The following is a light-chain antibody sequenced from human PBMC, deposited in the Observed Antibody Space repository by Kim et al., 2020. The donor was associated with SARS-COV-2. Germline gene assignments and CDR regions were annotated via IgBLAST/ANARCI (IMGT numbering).Light chain of an antibody. J-gene: IGKJ4*01. CDR2: AAS. CDR3: QQSHTTPLLT. V-gene: IGKV1-39*01. CDR1: QSINTY. Sequence: SLGDRVTIACRASQSINTYLNCYQQKPGKAPKLLIYAASTLQSGVPSRFSGSGSGTDFTLTISSLHPEDFATYYCQQSHTTPLLTFGGGTTVDIK.